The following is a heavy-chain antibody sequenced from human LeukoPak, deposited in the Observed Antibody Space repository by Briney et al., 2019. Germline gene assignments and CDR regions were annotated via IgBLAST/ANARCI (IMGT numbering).Heavy chain of an antibody. CDR1: GFTFSSYS. Sequence: PGGSLRLSCEASGFTFSSYSMNWVRQAPGKGLEWVSSISSSSSYIYYADSVKGRFTISRDNAKNSLYLQMNSLRAEDTAVYYCARDLRGRVDYWGQGTLVTVSS. CDR3: ARDLRGRVDY. CDR2: ISSSSSYI. D-gene: IGHD3-10*01. J-gene: IGHJ4*02. V-gene: IGHV3-21*01.